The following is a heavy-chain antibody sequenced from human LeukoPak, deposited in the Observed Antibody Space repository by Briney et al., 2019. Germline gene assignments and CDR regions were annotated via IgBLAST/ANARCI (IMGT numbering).Heavy chain of an antibody. CDR2: MNPNSGDT. J-gene: IGHJ5*02. D-gene: IGHD3-10*01. CDR1: GYTFTSYD. CDR3: ARSGFGSGISFDL. Sequence: ASGKVSCKASGYTFTSYDINWVRQAPGQGLEWMGWMNPNSGDTGYPQKFQGRVTMTRDTSITTAYMELSSLRSEDTAVYYCARSGFGSGISFDLWGQGTLVTVSS. V-gene: IGHV1-8*01.